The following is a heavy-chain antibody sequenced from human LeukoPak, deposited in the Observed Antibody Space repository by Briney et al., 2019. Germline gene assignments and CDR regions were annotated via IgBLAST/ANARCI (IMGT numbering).Heavy chain of an antibody. V-gene: IGHV3-30*18. CDR2: ISCDGDNK. D-gene: IGHD6-19*01. Sequence: GGSLRLSCADSGFIFSSYGMRWVRQAPGKGLEWVAFISCDGDNKHYADSVKGRFTISRDNSKNTLYLQMNSLRTEDSAVYYCTKDRSTGWYAGFDYWGQGTLVTVSS. CDR3: TKDRSTGWYAGFDY. J-gene: IGHJ4*02. CDR1: GFIFSSYG.